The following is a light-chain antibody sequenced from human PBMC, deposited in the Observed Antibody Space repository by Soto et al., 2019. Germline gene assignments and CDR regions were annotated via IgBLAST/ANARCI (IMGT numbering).Light chain of an antibody. Sequence: EVVSTQSPGTLSLSPGARATSSCRPSQTVSSNCLAWYQQIPGQPPRLLIHYASSRATGIADRFSGSGSGTDFTLTISRLEPEDSAVYYCQQHVGSPFTFGGGTKVDIK. CDR2: YAS. CDR3: QQHVGSPFT. V-gene: IGKV3-20*01. J-gene: IGKJ4*01. CDR1: QTVSSNC.